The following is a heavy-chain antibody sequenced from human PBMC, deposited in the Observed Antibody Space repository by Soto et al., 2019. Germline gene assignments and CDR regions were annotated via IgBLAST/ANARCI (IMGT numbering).Heavy chain of an antibody. Sequence: QVQLVQSGAEEKKPGASVKVSCKASGYIFSGHDIHWVRQAPGQRLEWMGWMKPGIGNTRYSREFQARLTLTRDTAASTGYMELSSLRSEDTAVYYCVRAAGMVALDYWGQGTLVTVSS. J-gene: IGHJ4*02. CDR1: GYIFSGHD. D-gene: IGHD5-18*01. CDR3: VRAAGMVALDY. CDR2: MKPGIGNT. V-gene: IGHV1-3*05.